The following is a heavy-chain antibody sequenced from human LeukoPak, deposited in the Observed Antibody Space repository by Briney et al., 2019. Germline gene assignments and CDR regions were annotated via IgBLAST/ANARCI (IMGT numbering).Heavy chain of an antibody. J-gene: IGHJ5*02. Sequence: SETLSLTCTVSGGSISSGSYYWSWIRQPAGKGLEWIRRIYTSGSTNYNPSLKSRVTISLDTSNNQFSLKLTSVTAADTAVYYCARDRVYNWFDPWGQGTLVTVSS. CDR3: ARDRVYNWFDP. CDR1: GGSISSGSYY. CDR2: IYTSGST. V-gene: IGHV4-61*02.